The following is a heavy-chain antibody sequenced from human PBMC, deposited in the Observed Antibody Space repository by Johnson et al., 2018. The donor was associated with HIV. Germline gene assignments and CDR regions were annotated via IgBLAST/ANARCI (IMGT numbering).Heavy chain of an antibody. D-gene: IGHD1-26*01. CDR3: AKDIGLSGSYFFGAFDM. Sequence: VQLVESGGGVVQPGRSLRLSCAASGFTFSSYAMHWVRQAPGKGLEWVSRISWKSGTIIYADSVKGRFSISRDNAKNALYLQMHSLRAEDTALYYCAKDIGLSGSYFFGAFDMWGQGTMVTVSS. V-gene: IGHV3-9*01. CDR2: ISWKSGTI. CDR1: GFTFSSYA. J-gene: IGHJ3*02.